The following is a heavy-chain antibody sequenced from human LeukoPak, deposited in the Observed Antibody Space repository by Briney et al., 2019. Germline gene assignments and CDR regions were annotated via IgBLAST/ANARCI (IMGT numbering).Heavy chain of an antibody. CDR2: ISGSGGST. D-gene: IGHD3-22*01. Sequence: GRSLRLSCAASGFTFSSYAMHWVRQAPGKGLEWVSAISGSGGSTYYADSVKGRFTISRDNSKNTLYLQMNSLRAEDTAVYYCAVIPLRSGYYIDYWGQGTLVTVSS. CDR3: AVIPLRSGYYIDY. CDR1: GFTFSSYA. V-gene: IGHV3-23*01. J-gene: IGHJ4*02.